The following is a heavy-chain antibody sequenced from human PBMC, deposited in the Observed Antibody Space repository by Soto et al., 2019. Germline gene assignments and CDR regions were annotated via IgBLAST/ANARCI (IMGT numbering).Heavy chain of an antibody. D-gene: IGHD4-17*01. V-gene: IGHV4-59*01. J-gene: IGHJ6*02. Sequence: ASETLSLTCTVSGGSISSYYWSWIRQSPGKGLEWIGYIYYSGSTNYNPSLKSRVTISVDTSKNQFSLKLSSVTAADPAVYYCARDELKYDYGDYRGTGFYYYGMDVWGQGTTVTVSS. CDR1: GGSISSYY. CDR3: ARDELKYDYGDYRGTGFYYYGMDV. CDR2: IYYSGST.